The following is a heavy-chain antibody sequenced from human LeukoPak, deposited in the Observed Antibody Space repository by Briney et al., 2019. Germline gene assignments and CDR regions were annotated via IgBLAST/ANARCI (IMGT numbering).Heavy chain of an antibody. V-gene: IGHV4-34*01. J-gene: IGHJ4*02. CDR2: INHSGYT. CDR3: ARLTTGHDY. CDR1: GSSFSSYY. Sequence: SETLSLTCAVSGSSFSSYYWSWIRQSPEKGLEWIGEINHSGYTNNNPSLKSRVTMSVDTANNRFSLNLSSVTAADTAVYFWARLTTGHDYWGQGSLVTVSS. D-gene: IGHD4-11*01.